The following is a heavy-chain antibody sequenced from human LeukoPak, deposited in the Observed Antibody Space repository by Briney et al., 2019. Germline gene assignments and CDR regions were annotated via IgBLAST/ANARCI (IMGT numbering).Heavy chain of an antibody. CDR1: GFTFSDHY. V-gene: IGHV3-72*01. CDR2: SRNRAKSYTT. D-gene: IGHD6-19*01. Sequence: GRSLRLSCAASGFTFSDHYMDWVRQAPGNGQERARRSRNRAKSYTTDYAASVRGRFTISRDDSQNSLYLQMRSLKTEDTAVYHCVRVAYTSDWHFDYWGQGTLVTVSS. CDR3: VRVAYTSDWHFDY. J-gene: IGHJ4*02.